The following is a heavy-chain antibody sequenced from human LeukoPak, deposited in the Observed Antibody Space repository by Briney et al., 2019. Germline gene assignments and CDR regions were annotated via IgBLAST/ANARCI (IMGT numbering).Heavy chain of an antibody. CDR1: GYTFTSYG. V-gene: IGHV1-18*01. CDR2: ISAYNGNT. CDR3: ARVHRNYDYVWGSYRLGY. J-gene: IGHJ4*02. Sequence: ASVKVSCKASGYTFTSYGISWVRQAPGQGLGWMGWISAYNGNTNYAQKLQGRVTMTTDTSTSTAYMELRSLRSDDTAVYYCARVHRNYDYVWGSYRLGYWGQGTLVTVSS. D-gene: IGHD3-16*02.